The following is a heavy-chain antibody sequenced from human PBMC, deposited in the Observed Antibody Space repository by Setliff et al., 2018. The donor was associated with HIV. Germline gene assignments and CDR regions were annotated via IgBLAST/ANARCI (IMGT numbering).Heavy chain of an antibody. CDR1: GYTFTKSI. J-gene: IGHJ4*02. CDR2: IIPSGGST. Sequence: AASVKVSCKASGYTFTKSIIHWVRQAPGQGLEWMGAIIPSGGSTGYAEKFQARVTLTRDTSTSTVYMELSGLREEDTAVYYCARDGASGSGYYWADYWGQGTLVTVLL. CDR3: ARDGASGSGYYWADY. V-gene: IGHV1-46*01. D-gene: IGHD3-3*01.